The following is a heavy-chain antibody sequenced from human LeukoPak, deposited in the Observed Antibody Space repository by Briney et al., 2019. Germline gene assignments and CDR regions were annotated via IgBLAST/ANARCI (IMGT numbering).Heavy chain of an antibody. V-gene: IGHV4-38-2*02. CDR3: ASCPSGSYYPR. D-gene: IGHD3-10*01. J-gene: IGHJ4*02. CDR2: IYHSGST. CDR1: GVSINTYY. Sequence: SETLSLTCTVAGVSINTYYWGWIRQPPGKGLEWIGRIYHSGSTYYNPSLKSRVTMSVDTSKNQFSLKLNSVTAADTAVYYCASCPSGSYYPRWGQGTLVTVSS.